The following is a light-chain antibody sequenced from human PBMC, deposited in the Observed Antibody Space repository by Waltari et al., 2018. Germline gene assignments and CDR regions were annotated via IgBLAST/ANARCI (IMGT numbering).Light chain of an antibody. V-gene: IGKV1-39*01. CDR3: QQSFSTPYT. Sequence: DIQMTQSPSSLSASVVDRITITCRARQSISTSLNWYQQRPGTAPKLLIYAASSLQSGVPSRFSGSGSGTDFTLTISSLQPEDFATYYCQQSFSTPYTFGQGTKLEIK. CDR1: QSISTS. CDR2: AAS. J-gene: IGKJ2*01.